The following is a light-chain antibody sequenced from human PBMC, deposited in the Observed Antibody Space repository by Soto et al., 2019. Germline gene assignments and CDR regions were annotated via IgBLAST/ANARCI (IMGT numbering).Light chain of an antibody. CDR2: AAS. J-gene: IGKJ4*01. CDR3: QQYNKWPPLS. CDR1: QSVSSH. Sequence: EIVMTQSPATLSLSPGEGATLSCRASQSVSSHLAWYHQKPGQAPRLLIYAASKRATGVPDRFIGGGSETEFTLIISSLQSEDSAIYFCQQYNKWPPLSFGGGTRVEIK. V-gene: IGKV3-15*01.